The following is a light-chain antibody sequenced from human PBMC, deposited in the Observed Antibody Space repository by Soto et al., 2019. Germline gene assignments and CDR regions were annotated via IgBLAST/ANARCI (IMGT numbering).Light chain of an antibody. CDR3: QSYDTSLSGLVV. Sequence: QSVLTQPPSVSGAPGQRVTISCTGSSSNIGAGYDVHWYRQLPGAAPKVLIYGDNNRPSGVPDRFSGSKSGPSASLAITGLQSEDEADYYCQSYDTSLSGLVVFGGGTKLTVL. CDR2: GDN. J-gene: IGLJ2*01. CDR1: SSNIGAGYD. V-gene: IGLV1-40*01.